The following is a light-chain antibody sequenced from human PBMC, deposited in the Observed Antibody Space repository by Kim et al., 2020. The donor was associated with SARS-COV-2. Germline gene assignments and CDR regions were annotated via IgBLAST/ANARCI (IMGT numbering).Light chain of an antibody. Sequence: TTTINCQSIQSVLDRANSKIFLGCYQKNPRQPPTLLIYWAASRESGVPDRFSGSGSGTDFTLTISSLQAEDVAVYYSLQYYVPPHTFGQGTKLEI. CDR2: WAA. CDR3: LQYYVPPHT. CDR1: QSVLDRANSKIF. V-gene: IGKV4-1*01. J-gene: IGKJ2*01.